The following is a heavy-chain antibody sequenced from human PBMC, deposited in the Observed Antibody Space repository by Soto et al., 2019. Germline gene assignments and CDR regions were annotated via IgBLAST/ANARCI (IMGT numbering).Heavy chain of an antibody. CDR1: GYSFTSYW. J-gene: IGHJ6*02. CDR3: ARQDSSSSWNYYYYGMDV. Sequence: PGESLMISCKGSGYSFTSYWIGWVRQMPGKGLEWMGIIYPGDSDTRYSPSFQGQVTISADKSISTAYLQCSSLKASDTAMYYCARQDSSSSWNYYYYGMDVWGQGTTVTVSS. V-gene: IGHV5-51*01. D-gene: IGHD6-6*01. CDR2: IYPGDSDT.